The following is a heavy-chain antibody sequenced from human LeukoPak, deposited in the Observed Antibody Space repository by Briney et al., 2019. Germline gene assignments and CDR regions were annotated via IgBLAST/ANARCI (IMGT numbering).Heavy chain of an antibody. CDR2: ISAYNGNT. V-gene: IGHV1-18*01. D-gene: IGHD6-19*01. CDR3: AAIVNSGWYRYFDY. CDR1: GYTFTSYG. Sequence: ASVKVSCKASGYTFTSYGISWVRQAPGQGLEWMGWISAYNGNTNYAQKLQGRVTITTDTSTSTAYMELRSLRSDDTAVYYCAAIVNSGWYRYFDYWGQGTLVTVSS. J-gene: IGHJ4*02.